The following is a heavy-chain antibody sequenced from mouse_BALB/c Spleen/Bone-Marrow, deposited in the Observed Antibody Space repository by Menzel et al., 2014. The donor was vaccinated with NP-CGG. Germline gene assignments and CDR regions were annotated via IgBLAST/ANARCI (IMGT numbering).Heavy chain of an antibody. J-gene: IGHJ2*01. CDR2: ISSGCSYI. CDR3: ARDNSGYFDY. D-gene: IGHD3-1*01. Sequence: DVMLVEFGGGLVKSGGLLKLSCAVSGLTFSYYGMPWVRQSPEKRPEWVAEISSGCSYIYYPDIMTGRFTISRDNAKNAQYPEMSSLRSEDTAMYYCARDNSGYFDYWGQGATLAVSS. V-gene: IGHV5-9-4*01. CDR1: GLTFSYYG.